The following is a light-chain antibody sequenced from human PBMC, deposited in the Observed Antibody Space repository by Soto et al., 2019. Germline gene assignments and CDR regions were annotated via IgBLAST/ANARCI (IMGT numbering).Light chain of an antibody. CDR3: QSYDSSLSGWV. J-gene: IGLJ3*02. CDR2: ANS. Sequence: QSVLTQPPSVSGAPGQRVTISCTGSSSYIGAGYDVHWYQQLPGTAPKLFIYANSNRPSGVPDRFSGSKSGTSASLAITGLQAEDEADYYCQSYDSSLSGWVFGGGTKLTVL. V-gene: IGLV1-40*01. CDR1: SSYIGAGYD.